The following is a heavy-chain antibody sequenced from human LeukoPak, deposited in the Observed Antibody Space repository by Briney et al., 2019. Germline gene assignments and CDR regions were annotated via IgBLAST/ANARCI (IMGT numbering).Heavy chain of an antibody. J-gene: IGHJ4*02. CDR1: GYTFSSYG. CDR2: ISTYNGDT. D-gene: IGHD6-13*01. CDR3: ARNGQQLYHDC. V-gene: IGHV1-18*01. Sequence: ASVKVSCKASGYTFSSYGISWVRQAPGQGLEWMGWISTYNGDTNYAQKLQGRVTMTTDTFTSTAYMELRSLRSDDTAVYYCARNGQQLYHDCWGQGTLVTVSS.